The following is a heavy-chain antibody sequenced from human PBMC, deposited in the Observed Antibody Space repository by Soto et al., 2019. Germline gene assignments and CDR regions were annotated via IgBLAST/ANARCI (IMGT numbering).Heavy chain of an antibody. CDR1: GFTFSSYG. V-gene: IGHV3-33*01. J-gene: IGHJ4*02. D-gene: IGHD6-19*01. Sequence: QVQLVESGGGVVQPGRSLRLSCAASGFTFSSYGMHWVRQAPGKGLEWVAVIWYDGSNKYYADSVKGRFTISRDNSKNTLYLKMNSLRAEDTAVYYCARDKSSGDPRFDYWGQGTLVTVSS. CDR2: IWYDGSNK. CDR3: ARDKSSGDPRFDY.